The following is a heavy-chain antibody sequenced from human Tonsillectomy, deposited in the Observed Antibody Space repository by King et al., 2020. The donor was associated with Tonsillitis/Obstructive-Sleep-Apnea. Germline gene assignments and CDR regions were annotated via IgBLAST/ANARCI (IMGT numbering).Heavy chain of an antibody. V-gene: IGHV3-9*01. D-gene: IGHD3-10*01. CDR3: AKDTTYGSGIALG. CDR2: ISWNSGSI. J-gene: IGHJ4*02. Sequence: VQLVESGGGLVQPGRSLRLSCAASGFTFDDYAMHWVRQAPGKGLEWVSGISWNSGSIGYADSVKGRFTISRDNAKNSLYLQMNSLRAEDTALYYCAKDTTYGSGIALGWGQGTLVTVSS. CDR1: GFTFDDYA.